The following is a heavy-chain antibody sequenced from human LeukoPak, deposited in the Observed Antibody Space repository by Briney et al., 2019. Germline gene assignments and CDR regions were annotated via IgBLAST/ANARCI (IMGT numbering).Heavy chain of an antibody. Sequence: GVTLRLSCAASGFTVSSTYMNWIRQAPGKGLEWVSIIYSGGNTYYADSVKGRFTISRDNSKNTLYLQMTSLRAEDTAVYFCASKRDAFDIWGQGTMVTVSS. CDR1: GFTVSSTY. CDR2: IYSGGNT. V-gene: IGHV3-53*01. J-gene: IGHJ3*02. CDR3: ASKRDAFDI.